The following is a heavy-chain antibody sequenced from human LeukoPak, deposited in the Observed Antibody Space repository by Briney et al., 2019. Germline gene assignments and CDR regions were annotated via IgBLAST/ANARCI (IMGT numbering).Heavy chain of an antibody. CDR1: GYTFTNFG. Sequence: ASVTVSCKAAGYTFTNFGMSWVRQAPGEGGEGMGWISAYSGETNYAQKLQGRVTMTSDTSTNTAFMELRTLRSDDTAVYYCASAETSSTPSYLDYWGQGTLVTLSS. D-gene: IGHD1-1*01. J-gene: IGHJ4*02. CDR2: ISAYSGET. CDR3: ASAETSSTPSYLDY. V-gene: IGHV1-18*01.